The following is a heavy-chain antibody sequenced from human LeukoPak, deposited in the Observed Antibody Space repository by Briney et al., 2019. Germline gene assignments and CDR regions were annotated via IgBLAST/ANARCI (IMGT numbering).Heavy chain of an antibody. Sequence: ASVKVSCKASGYTFTSYGISWVRQAPGQGLEWMGWISAYNGNTNYAQKLQGRDTMTTDTSTSTAYMELRSLRSDDTAVYYCARTYSGSPTTYFDYWGQGTLVTVSS. D-gene: IGHD1-26*01. CDR3: ARTYSGSPTTYFDY. CDR2: ISAYNGNT. CDR1: GYTFTSYG. J-gene: IGHJ4*02. V-gene: IGHV1-18*01.